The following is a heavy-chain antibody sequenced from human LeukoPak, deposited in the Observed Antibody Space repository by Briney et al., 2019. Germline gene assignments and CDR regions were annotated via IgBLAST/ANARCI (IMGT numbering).Heavy chain of an antibody. CDR2: ISGSGGST. CDR3: AKGGGAILPDWFDP. Sequence: GGSLRLSCAASGFTFSSYSMNWVRQAPGKGLEWVSAISGSGGSTYYADSVKGRFTISRDNSKSTLYLQMNSLRAEDTAVYYCAKGGGAILPDWFDPWGQGTLVTVSS. J-gene: IGHJ5*02. V-gene: IGHV3-23*01. CDR1: GFTFSSYS. D-gene: IGHD2-2*02.